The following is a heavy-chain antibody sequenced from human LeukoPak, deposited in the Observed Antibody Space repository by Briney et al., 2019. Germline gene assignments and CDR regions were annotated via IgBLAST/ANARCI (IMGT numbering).Heavy chain of an antibody. J-gene: IGHJ4*02. CDR1: GGSISSSSYY. Sequence: SETLSLTCTVSGGSISSSSYYWGWIRQPPGKGLEWIGSIYYSGSTYYNPSLKSRVTISVDTSKNQFSLKLSSVTAADTAVYYCARTIGYCSSTSCYTEGFDYWGQGTLVTVSS. CDR3: ARTIGYCSSTSCYTEGFDY. D-gene: IGHD2-2*02. CDR2: IYYSGST. V-gene: IGHV4-39*01.